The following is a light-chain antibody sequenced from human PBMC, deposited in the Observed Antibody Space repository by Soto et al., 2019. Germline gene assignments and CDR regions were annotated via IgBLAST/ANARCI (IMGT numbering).Light chain of an antibody. CDR2: EVS. V-gene: IGLV2-8*01. Sequence: QSALTQPPSASGSPGQPVTISCTGTSSDVGGYNYVSWYQQHPGKAPKPMIYEVSMRASGVRDRFSGSKSGNTASLSVSGLQAEDEADYYCSSYAGSNNYVFGTGAKLTVL. J-gene: IGLJ1*01. CDR1: SSDVGGYNY. CDR3: SSYAGSNNYV.